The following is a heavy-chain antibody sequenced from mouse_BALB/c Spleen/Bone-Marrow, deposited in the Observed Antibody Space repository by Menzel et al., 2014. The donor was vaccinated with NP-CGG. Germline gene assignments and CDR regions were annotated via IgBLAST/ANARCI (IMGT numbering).Heavy chain of an antibody. CDR1: GYTFTSYW. CDR3: ARYGNYGHFFDY. CDR2: INPSTGYT. J-gene: IGHJ2*01. D-gene: IGHD2-1*01. V-gene: IGHV1-7*01. Sequence: QVQLQQSGAELAKPGASVKMICKASGYTFTSYWLHWVKQRPGQGLEWIGYINPSTGYTEYNQKFKDKATLTADKSSSPAYMQLSILTSEDSAVYYCARYGNYGHFFDYCGQGTPLSVSS.